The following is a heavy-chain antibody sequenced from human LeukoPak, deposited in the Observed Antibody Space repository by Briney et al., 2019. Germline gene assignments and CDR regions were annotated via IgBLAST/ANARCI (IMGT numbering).Heavy chain of an antibody. CDR2: IIPNSGGT. CDR1: GYTFTGSY. D-gene: IGHD1-26*01. J-gene: IGHJ3*01. V-gene: IGHV1-2*02. Sequence: GASVKVSCKASGYTFTGSYIHWVRQAPGQGLEWMGWIIPNSGGTNYAQKLQGRVTMTTDTSTSTAYMELRSLRSDDTAVYYCARPRAIGWDRLGYVFDVWGQGTLVTVSS. CDR3: ARPRAIGWDRLGYVFDV.